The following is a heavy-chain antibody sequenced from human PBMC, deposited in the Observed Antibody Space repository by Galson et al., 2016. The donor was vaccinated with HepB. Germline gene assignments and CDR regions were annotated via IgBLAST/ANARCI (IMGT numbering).Heavy chain of an antibody. CDR2: IYWDEDK. CDR1: GFSLSTTGVG. CDR3: AQRDSFAGTTTFDY. Sequence: PALVTPTQTLTLTCTFSGFSLSTTGVGVGWIRQPPGKALEWLAVIYWDEDKRYSPSLKTRLTITKDTSKNQVVLRMTNMDPVDTATYFCAQRDSFAGTTTFDYWGQGTLVTVSS. V-gene: IGHV2-5*02. J-gene: IGHJ4*02. D-gene: IGHD3-16*01.